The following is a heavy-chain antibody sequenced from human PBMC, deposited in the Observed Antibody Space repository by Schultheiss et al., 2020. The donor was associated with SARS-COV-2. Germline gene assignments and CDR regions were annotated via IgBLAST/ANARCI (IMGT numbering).Heavy chain of an antibody. J-gene: IGHJ4*02. CDR3: ARGGVVTGTSH. CDR2: IYYSGST. D-gene: IGHD1-20*01. CDR1: GGSISSSSYY. Sequence: SETLSLTCTVSGGSISSSSYYWGWIRQPPGKGLEWIGYIYYSGSTNYNPSLKSRVTISVDTSKNQFSLKLSSVTAADTAVYYCARGGVVTGTSHWGQGTLVTVSS. V-gene: IGHV4-61*05.